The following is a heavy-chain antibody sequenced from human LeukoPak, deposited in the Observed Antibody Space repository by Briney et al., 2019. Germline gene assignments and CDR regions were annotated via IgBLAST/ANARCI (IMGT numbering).Heavy chain of an antibody. Sequence: GGSLRLSCAASGFTFSSYALSWVRQAPGKGLEWVSAISGSSGSTYYADSVKGRFTISRDNSKNTLYLQMNSLRAEDTAVYYCARYPRYDYVWGSLSEGDYWGQGTLVTVSS. J-gene: IGHJ4*02. CDR1: GFTFSSYA. CDR2: ISGSSGST. CDR3: ARYPRYDYVWGSLSEGDY. V-gene: IGHV3-23*01. D-gene: IGHD3-16*01.